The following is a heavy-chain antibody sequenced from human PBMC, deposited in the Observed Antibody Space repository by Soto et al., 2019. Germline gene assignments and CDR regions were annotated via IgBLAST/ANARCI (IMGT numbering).Heavy chain of an antibody. Sequence: EVQLVESGGGLIQPGGSLRLSCETSGFTFSGYGMKWVRQAPGKVLECISHISSRSSTIYYADSVRGRFIISRDNARNSLYLQMNSLRAEDTAVYYCVRDRGVTVGTRVRPYMDVWGKGTTVTVSS. J-gene: IGHJ6*03. V-gene: IGHV3-48*01. CDR1: GFTFSGYG. CDR3: VRDRGVTVGTRVRPYMDV. D-gene: IGHD2-21*02. CDR2: ISSRSSTI.